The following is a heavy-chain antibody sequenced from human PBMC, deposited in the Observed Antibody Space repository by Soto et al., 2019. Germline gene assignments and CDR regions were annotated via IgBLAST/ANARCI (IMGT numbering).Heavy chain of an antibody. V-gene: IGHV4-4*02. CDR2: IYHSGST. J-gene: IGHJ4*02. CDR3: GRCHGDYYYFDY. CDR1: SGSISSSNW. Sequence: SETLSLTCAVSSGSISSSNWWSWVRQPPGKGLEWIGEIYHSGSTNYNPSLKSRVTKSVDKSKNQFSLKLSSVTAANTSVYYCGRCHGDYYYFDYWGQGTLVTVSS. D-gene: IGHD4-17*01.